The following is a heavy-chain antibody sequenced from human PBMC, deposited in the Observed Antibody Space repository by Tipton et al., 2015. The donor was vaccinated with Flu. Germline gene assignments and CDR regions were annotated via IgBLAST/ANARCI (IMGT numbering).Heavy chain of an antibody. CDR2: IYYSGST. CDR1: GGSISSSSYY. CDR3: ARGHSYYYDGGAFDI. J-gene: IGHJ3*02. Sequence: TLSLTCTVSGGSISSSSYYWGWIRQPPGKGLEWIGSIYYSGSTYYNPSLKSRVTRSVDTSKTQFSLKLSSVTAADTAVYYCARGHSYYYDGGAFDIWGQGTMVTVSS. V-gene: IGHV4-39*07. D-gene: IGHD3-22*01.